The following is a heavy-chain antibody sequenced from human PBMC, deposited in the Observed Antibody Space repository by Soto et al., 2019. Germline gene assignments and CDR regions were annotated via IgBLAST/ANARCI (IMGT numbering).Heavy chain of an antibody. D-gene: IGHD4-17*01. V-gene: IGHV4-30-4*01. CDR1: GGSISSGDYY. J-gene: IGHJ2*01. CDR2: IYYSGST. Sequence: QVQLQESGPGLVKPSQTLSLTCTVSGGSISSGDYYWSWIRQPPGKGLEWIGYIYYSGSTYYNPSLKSRXXIXVXXSKNQFSLKLSSVTAADTAVYYCAREDGGQRYFDLWGRGTLVTVSS. CDR3: AREDGGQRYFDL.